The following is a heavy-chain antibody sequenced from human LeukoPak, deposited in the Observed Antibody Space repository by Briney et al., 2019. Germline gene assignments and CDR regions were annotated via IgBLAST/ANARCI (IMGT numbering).Heavy chain of an antibody. D-gene: IGHD2-15*01. J-gene: IGHJ6*03. V-gene: IGHV1-69*05. CDR2: IIPIFGTA. CDR1: GGTFSSYA. Sequence: SVKVSCKASGGTFSSYAISWVRQAPGQGLEWMGGIIPIFGTANYAQKFQGRVTITTDESTSTAYMELSSLRSEDTAVYYCARGAPDCSGGSCYRRDYYYYVDVWGKGTTVTVSS. CDR3: ARGAPDCSGGSCYRRDYYYYVDV.